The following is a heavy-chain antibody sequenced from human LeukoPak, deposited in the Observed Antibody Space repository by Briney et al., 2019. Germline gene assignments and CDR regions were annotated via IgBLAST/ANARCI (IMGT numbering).Heavy chain of an antibody. V-gene: IGHV1-8*01. J-gene: IGHJ6*02. Sequence: GASVKVSCKTSGYTFTTYDINWVRQATGQGLEWMGWMNPNSGNTGYAQKFQGRVTVTRNNHITTAYMELSSLRSEDTAVYYCARWRYYYGSGSRPTGDYYYYGMDVWGQGTTVTVSS. D-gene: IGHD3-10*01. CDR3: ARWRYYYGSGSRPTGDYYYYGMDV. CDR1: GYTFTTYD. CDR2: MNPNSGNT.